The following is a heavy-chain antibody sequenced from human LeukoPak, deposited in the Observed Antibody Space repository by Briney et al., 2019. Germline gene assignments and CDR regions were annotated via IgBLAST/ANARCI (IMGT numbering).Heavy chain of an antibody. V-gene: IGHV1-3*01. CDR1: GYTFTSYA. CDR3: ARPVTPNYYDSSGYYSYAFDI. D-gene: IGHD3-22*01. CDR2: INAGNGNT. Sequence: GASVKVSCKASGYTFTSYAMHWVRQAPGQRLEWMGWINAGNGNTKYSQKFQGRVTITRDTSASTAYMELSSLRSEDTAVYYCARPVTPNYYDSSGYYSYAFDIWGQGTMVTVSS. J-gene: IGHJ3*02.